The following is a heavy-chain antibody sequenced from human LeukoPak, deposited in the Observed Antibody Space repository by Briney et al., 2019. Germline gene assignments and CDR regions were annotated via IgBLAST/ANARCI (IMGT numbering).Heavy chain of an antibody. V-gene: IGHV4-39*07. D-gene: IGHD3-10*01. CDR2: IYYSGST. CDR1: GGSISSSSYY. J-gene: IGHJ6*02. Sequence: SETLSLTCTVSGGSISSSSYYWGWIRQPPGKGLEWIGSIYYSGSTYYNPSLKSRVTISVDTSKNQFSLKLSSVTAADTAVYYCARAPGKAGGLTLYYYYYGMDVWGQGTTVTVSS. CDR3: ARAPGKAGGLTLYYYYYGMDV.